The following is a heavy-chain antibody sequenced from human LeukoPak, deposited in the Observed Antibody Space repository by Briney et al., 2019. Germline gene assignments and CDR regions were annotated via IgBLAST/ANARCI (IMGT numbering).Heavy chain of an antibody. V-gene: IGHV4-39*01. CDR2: IYYGGST. D-gene: IGHD3-3*01. CDR3: ARHRRVFGVGTHGFDI. Sequence: SETLSLTCTVSGGSISSSIYYWDWIRQPPGKGLEWIGSIYYGGSTYYNPSLKSRVTISVDTSKNQFSLKLSSVTAADMAVYYCARHRRVFGVGTHGFDIWGQGTMVTVSS. CDR1: GGSISSSIYY. J-gene: IGHJ3*02.